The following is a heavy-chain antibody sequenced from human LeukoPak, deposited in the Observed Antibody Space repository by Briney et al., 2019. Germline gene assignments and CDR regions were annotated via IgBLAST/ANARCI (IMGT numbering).Heavy chain of an antibody. V-gene: IGHV3-23*01. D-gene: IGHD1-26*01. CDR2: ISGSGGST. CDR3: AKDYSGSYYYFDY. J-gene: IGHJ4*02. CDR1: GFTFSSYA. Sequence: GGPLRLSCAASGFTFSSYAMSWVRQAPGKGLEWVSAISGSGGSTFYADSVRGRLTISRDNSKNTLYLQVNSLRAEDTAVYYCAKDYSGSYYYFDYWGQGTLVTVSS.